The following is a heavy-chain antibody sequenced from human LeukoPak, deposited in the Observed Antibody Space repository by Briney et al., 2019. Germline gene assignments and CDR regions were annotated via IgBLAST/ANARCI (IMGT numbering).Heavy chain of an antibody. J-gene: IGHJ6*04. CDR3: ARDRMVYGMDV. V-gene: IGHV3-53*01. CDR1: GFTVSSNY. Sequence: GSLRLSCAASGFTVSSNYMSWVRQAPGKGLEWVSVIYSGGSTSYADSVKGRFTISRDNSKNTLYLQMSSLRAEDTAVYYCARDRMVYGMDVWGKGTTVTVSS. CDR2: IYSGGST. D-gene: IGHD2-15*01.